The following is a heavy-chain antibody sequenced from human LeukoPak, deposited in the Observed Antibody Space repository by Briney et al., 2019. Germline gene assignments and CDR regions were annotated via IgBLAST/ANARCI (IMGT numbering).Heavy chain of an antibody. CDR3: ARAARGAKVPADYYYYMDV. D-gene: IGHD4-17*01. J-gene: IGHJ6*03. CDR1: GYSISSGYY. Sequence: SETLSLTCTVSGYSISSGYYWGWIRQPPGKGLEWIGSIYHSGSTYYNPSLKSRVTISVDTSKNQFSLKLSSVTAADTAVYYCARAARGAKVPADYYYYMDVWGKGTTVTISS. V-gene: IGHV4-38-2*02. CDR2: IYHSGST.